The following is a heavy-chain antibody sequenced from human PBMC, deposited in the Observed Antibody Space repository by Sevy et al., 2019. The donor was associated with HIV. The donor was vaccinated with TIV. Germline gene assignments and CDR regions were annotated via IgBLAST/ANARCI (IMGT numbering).Heavy chain of an antibody. V-gene: IGHV3-48*04. CDR2: ISSSSSMI. J-gene: IGHJ4*02. CDR3: ASDYS. Sequence: GGSLRLSCAASGFTFSSYSMNWVRQAPGKGLEWVSYISSSSSMIYYADSVKGRFTISRDNAKNSVYLQMSSLRVEDTAMYFCASDYSWGQGTLVTVSS. CDR1: GFTFSSYS.